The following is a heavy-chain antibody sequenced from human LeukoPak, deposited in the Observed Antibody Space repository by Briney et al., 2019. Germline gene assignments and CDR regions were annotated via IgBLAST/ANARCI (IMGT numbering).Heavy chain of an antibody. Sequence: SETLSLTCAVYGGSFSGYYWSWIRQPPGKGLEWIGEINHSGSTNYNPSLMSRVTISVDTSKNQFSLKLSSVTAADTAVYYCARFPGYSSSHHDYWGQGTLVTVSS. D-gene: IGHD6-13*01. CDR2: INHSGST. J-gene: IGHJ4*02. CDR3: ARFPGYSSSHHDY. CDR1: GGSFSGYY. V-gene: IGHV4-34*01.